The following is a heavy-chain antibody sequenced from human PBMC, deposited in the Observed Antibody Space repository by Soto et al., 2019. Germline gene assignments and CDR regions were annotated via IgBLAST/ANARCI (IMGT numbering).Heavy chain of an antibody. V-gene: IGHV3-23*01. CDR3: ANFFGVFSHKGAFDI. D-gene: IGHD3-3*01. J-gene: IGHJ3*02. CDR1: GFSFSSYA. Sequence: EVQLLESGGGLVQPGASLRLSCAASGFSFSSYAMSWVRQAPGKGLEWVSAISGSGGSTYYADSVKGRFTISRDNSKNTLYLQMNSMRAEDTAVYYCANFFGVFSHKGAFDIWGQGTMVTVSS. CDR2: ISGSGGST.